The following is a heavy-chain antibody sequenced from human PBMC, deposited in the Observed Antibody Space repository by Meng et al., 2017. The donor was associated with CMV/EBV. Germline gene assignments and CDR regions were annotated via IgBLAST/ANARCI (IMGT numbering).Heavy chain of an antibody. CDR3: ARDRVVTRYYYYGMDV. CDR2: IYYSGST. D-gene: IGHD4-23*01. Sequence: SETLSLTCTVSGGPISSYYWSWIRQPPGKGLEWIGYIYYSGSTNYNPSLKSRVTISVDTSKNQFSLKLSSVTAADTAVYYCARDRVVTRYYYYGMDVWGQGTTVTVSS. CDR1: GGPISSYY. V-gene: IGHV4-59*01. J-gene: IGHJ6*02.